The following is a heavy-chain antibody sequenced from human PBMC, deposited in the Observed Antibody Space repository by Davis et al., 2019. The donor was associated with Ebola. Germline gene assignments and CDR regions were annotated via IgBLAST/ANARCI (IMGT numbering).Heavy chain of an antibody. CDR3: AKDLMTWYNWNYSDGMDV. Sequence: GESLKISCAASGFTFSSYGMHWVRQAPGKGLEWVAVISYDGSNKYYADSVKGRFTISRDNSKNTLYLQMNSLRAEDTAVYYCAKDLMTWYNWNYSDGMDVWGQGTTVTVSS. CDR2: ISYDGSNK. V-gene: IGHV3-30*18. D-gene: IGHD1-7*01. J-gene: IGHJ6*02. CDR1: GFTFSSYG.